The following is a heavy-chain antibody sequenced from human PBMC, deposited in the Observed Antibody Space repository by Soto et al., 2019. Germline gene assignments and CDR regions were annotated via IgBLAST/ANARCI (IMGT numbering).Heavy chain of an antibody. J-gene: IGHJ3*02. CDR2: FDPEDGET. CDR3: ATDPPCSGGSYYSDAFDI. V-gene: IGHV1-24*01. D-gene: IGHD2-15*01. CDR1: GYTLTELS. Sequence: ASVKVSCKVSGYTLTELSMHWVRQAPGKGLEWMGGFDPEDGETIYAQKFQGRVTMTEDTSTDTAYMELSSLRSEDTAVYYCATDPPCSGGSYYSDAFDIWGQGTMVTVSS.